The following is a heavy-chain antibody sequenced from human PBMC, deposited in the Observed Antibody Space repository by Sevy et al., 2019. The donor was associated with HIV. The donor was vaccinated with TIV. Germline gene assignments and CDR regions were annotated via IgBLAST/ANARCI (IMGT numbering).Heavy chain of an antibody. CDR3: ARDSTIKYYDSSGYHYRYFQH. CDR2: LKQDGSEK. J-gene: IGHJ1*01. D-gene: IGHD3-22*01. V-gene: IGHV3-7*01. Sequence: GGSLRLSCAASGFTFGSYWMSWVRRAPGKGLEWVASLKQDGSEKYYVDSVKGRFTISRDNAKNSLYLQMNSLRAEDTAVYYCARDSTIKYYDSSGYHYRYFQHWGQGTLVTVSS. CDR1: GFTFGSYW.